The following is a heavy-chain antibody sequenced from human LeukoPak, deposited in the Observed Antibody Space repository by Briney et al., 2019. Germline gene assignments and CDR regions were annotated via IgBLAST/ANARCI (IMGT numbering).Heavy chain of an antibody. CDR1: GGSFSGYY. J-gene: IGHJ4*02. Sequence: SETLSLTCAVYGGSFSGYYWSWIRQPPGKGLEWIGEINHSGSTNYNPSLKSRVTISVDTSKNQFSLKLSSVTAADTAVYYCARFPVLLWFGEFYYWGQGTLVTVSS. CDR3: ARFPVLLWFGEFYY. CDR2: INHSGST. V-gene: IGHV4-34*01. D-gene: IGHD3-10*01.